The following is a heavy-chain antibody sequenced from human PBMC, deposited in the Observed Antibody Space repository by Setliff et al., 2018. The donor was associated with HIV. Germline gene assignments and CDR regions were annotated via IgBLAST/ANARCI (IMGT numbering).Heavy chain of an antibody. CDR1: GDSFTNYG. J-gene: IGHJ4*02. D-gene: IGHD2-21*01. Sequence: SVKVSCKAFGDSFTNYGFGWVRQAPGQGLEWLGGIVPLIDTASNAQKFQGRVTITADKSTSTVYMDLSSLTSEDTAVYYCTRGPLLAGLGPYYFDHWGQGTLVTVSS. CDR2: IVPLIDTA. CDR3: TRGPLLAGLGPYYFDH. V-gene: IGHV1-69*06.